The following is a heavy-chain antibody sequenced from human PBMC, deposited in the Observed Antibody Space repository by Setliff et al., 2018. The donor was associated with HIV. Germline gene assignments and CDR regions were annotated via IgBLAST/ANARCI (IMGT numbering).Heavy chain of an antibody. D-gene: IGHD6-13*01. CDR2: IYFSGST. J-gene: IGHJ4*02. CDR3: AIASIAAAGTGLRSRHFDF. V-gene: IGHV4-59*01. Sequence: SETLSLTCTVSGGSISSYYWSWIRQPPGKGLEWIGYIYFSGSTNYNPSLKSRVTISVDTSKNQFSLKLSSVTAADTAVYYCAIASIAAAGTGLRSRHFDFWGQGTLGTVSS. CDR1: GGSISSYY.